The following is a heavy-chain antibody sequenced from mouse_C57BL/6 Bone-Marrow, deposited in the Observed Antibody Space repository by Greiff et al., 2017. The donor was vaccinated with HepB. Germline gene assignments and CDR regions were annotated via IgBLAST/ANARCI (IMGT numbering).Heavy chain of an antibody. V-gene: IGHV14-4*01. Sequence: VQLQQSGAELVRPGASVKLSCTASGFNIKDDYMHWVKQRPEQGLEWIGWIDPENGDTEYASKFQGKAPITADTSSNTAYLQLSSLTSEDTAVYYCTLEFYYYGSSHDYWGQGTTLTVSS. J-gene: IGHJ2*01. CDR3: TLEFYYYGSSHDY. D-gene: IGHD1-1*01. CDR2: IDPENGDT. CDR1: GFNIKDDY.